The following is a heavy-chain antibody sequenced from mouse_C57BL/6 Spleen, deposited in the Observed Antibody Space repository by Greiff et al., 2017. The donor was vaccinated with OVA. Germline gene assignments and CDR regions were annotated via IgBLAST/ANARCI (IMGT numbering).Heavy chain of an antibody. V-gene: IGHV1-26*01. J-gene: IGHJ2*01. CDR3: TRDYASSTYIDY. CDR1: GYTFTDYY. CDR2: INPNNGGT. D-gene: IGHD1-1*01. Sequence: EVQLQQSGPELVKPGASVKISCKASGYTFTDYYMNWVKQSHGKSLEWIGDINPNNGGTSYNQKLKGKATLSVDKSNSTAYMTLLSLTTEDSADYSGTRDYASSTYIDYWGQGTTLTVSS.